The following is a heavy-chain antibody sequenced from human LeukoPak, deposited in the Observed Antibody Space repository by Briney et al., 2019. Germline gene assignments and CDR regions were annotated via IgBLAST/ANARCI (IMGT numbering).Heavy chain of an antibody. CDR1: GFTFSNAW. CDR3: TTLGPSGWYWDDY. D-gene: IGHD6-19*01. CDR2: IKSKTDGGTT. Sequence: KPGGSLRLSCAASGFTFSNAWMSWVRQAPGKGLEWVGRIKSKTDGGTTDYAAPVKGRFTISRDDSKNTLYLQMNSLKTEDTAVYYCTTLGPSGWYWDDYWGQGTLVTVSS. J-gene: IGHJ4*02. V-gene: IGHV3-15*01.